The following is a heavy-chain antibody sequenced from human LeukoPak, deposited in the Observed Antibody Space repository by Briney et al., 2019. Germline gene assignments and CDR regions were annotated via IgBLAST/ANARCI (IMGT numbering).Heavy chain of an antibody. Sequence: SETLSLTCTVSGASISTYYWSWIRQPAGKGLEWIGRIYADVATNYNSSLKSRVTMSVDTSKNQFSLKLDSLTAADTAVYYCAKVGNNYVFDSWGQGTLFTVSS. D-gene: IGHD1/OR15-1a*01. V-gene: IGHV4-4*07. J-gene: IGHJ4*02. CDR1: GASISTYY. CDR3: AKVGNNYVFDS. CDR2: IYADVAT.